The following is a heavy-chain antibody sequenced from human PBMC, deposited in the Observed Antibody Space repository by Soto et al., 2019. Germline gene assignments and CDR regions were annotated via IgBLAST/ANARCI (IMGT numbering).Heavy chain of an antibody. CDR1: GGSISSGGHS. Sequence: QLQLQESGSGLVRPSQTLSLSCAVSGGSISSGGHSWNLIRQSPGKGLEWIGYIYHGGSTYSNPSLESRVTLSVDTSKNQFSLRLNSVIAADTAVYYCARDRRSLYHDGSGLDYWGQGILVTVSS. CDR3: ARDRRSLYHDGSGLDY. CDR2: IYHGGST. V-gene: IGHV4-30-2*06. D-gene: IGHD3-22*01. J-gene: IGHJ4*02.